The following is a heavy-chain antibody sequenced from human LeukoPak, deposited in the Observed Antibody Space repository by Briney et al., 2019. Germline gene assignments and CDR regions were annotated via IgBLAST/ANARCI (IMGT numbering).Heavy chain of an antibody. CDR2: IDPSGGST. CDR1: AYTFSNYL. Sequence: ASVKVPCKASAYTFSNYLLHWVRQAPGQGLEWMGIIDPSGGSTDYAQKFQGRVTMARDTSTSTVYMDLSSLRSEDTAVYYCARDLGLRGVTNWFDPWGQGTLVTVSS. D-gene: IGHD3-10*01. J-gene: IGHJ5*02. CDR3: ARDLGLRGVTNWFDP. V-gene: IGHV1-46*01.